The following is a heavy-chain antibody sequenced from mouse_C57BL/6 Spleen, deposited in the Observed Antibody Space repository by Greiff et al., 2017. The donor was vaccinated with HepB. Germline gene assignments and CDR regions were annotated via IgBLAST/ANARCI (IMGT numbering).Heavy chain of an antibody. Sequence: EVKVEESEGGLVQPGSSMKLSCTASGFTFSDYYMAWVRQVPEKGLEWVANINYDGSSTYYMDSLKSRFIISRDNAKNILYLQMSSLKSEDTATYYCARDGLSWAGGRYFDVWGTGTTVTVSS. J-gene: IGHJ1*03. V-gene: IGHV5-16*01. CDR3: ARDGLSWAGGRYFDV. CDR1: GFTFSDYY. CDR2: INYDGSST. D-gene: IGHD4-1*01.